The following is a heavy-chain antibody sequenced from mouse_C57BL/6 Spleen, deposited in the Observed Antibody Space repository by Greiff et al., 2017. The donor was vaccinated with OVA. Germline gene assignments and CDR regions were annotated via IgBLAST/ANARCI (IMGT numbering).Heavy chain of an antibody. J-gene: IGHJ2*01. D-gene: IGHD2-4*01. V-gene: IGHV1-76*01. CDR2: IYPGSGNT. CDR1: GYTFTDYY. CDR3: ARAYYDYADY. Sequence: VKLVESGAELVRPGASVKLSCKASGYTFTDYYINWVKQRPGQGLEWIARIYPGSGNTYYNEKFKGKATLTAEKSSSTAYMQLSSLTSEDSAVYFCARAYYDYADYWGQGTTLTVSS.